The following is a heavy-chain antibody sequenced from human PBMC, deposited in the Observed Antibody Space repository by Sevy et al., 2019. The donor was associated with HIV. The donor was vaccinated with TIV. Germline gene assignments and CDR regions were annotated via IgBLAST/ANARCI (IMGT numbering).Heavy chain of an antibody. J-gene: IGHJ4*02. CDR1: GFTFSSYA. CDR2: ISYDGSNK. D-gene: IGHD6-13*01. CDR3: ARARKSSSWYGIDY. V-gene: IGHV3-30*04. Sequence: GGSLRLSCAASGFTFSSYAMHWVRQAPGKGLEWVAVISYDGSNKYYADSVKGRFTISRDNSKNTLYLQMNSPRAEDTAVYYCARARKSSSWYGIDYWGQGTLVTVSS.